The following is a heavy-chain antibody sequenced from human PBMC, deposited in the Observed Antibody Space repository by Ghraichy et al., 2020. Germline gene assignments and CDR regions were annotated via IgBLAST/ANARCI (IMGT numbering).Heavy chain of an antibody. J-gene: IGHJ3*02. CDR1: GFTFRSHG. Sequence: SLNISCGASGFTFRSHGMHWVRQAPGKGLEWVAVIWFDGSNTNYAQSVKGRFTISRDNSKNTLYIQMNNLRAEDTAVYYCARGPSCTTTNCFGSVFAFDIWGQGTMVTVSS. D-gene: IGHD2-2*01. CDR3: ARGPSCTTTNCFGSVFAFDI. CDR2: IWFDGSNT. V-gene: IGHV3-33*01.